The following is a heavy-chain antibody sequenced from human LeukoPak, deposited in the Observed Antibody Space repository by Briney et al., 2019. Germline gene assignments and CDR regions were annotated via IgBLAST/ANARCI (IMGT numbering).Heavy chain of an antibody. CDR1: GGSFSGYY. V-gene: IGHV4-34*01. CDR3: AREGGLRYFDWLFDYFDY. Sequence: SGTLSLTCAVYGGSFSGYYWSWIRQPPGKGLEWIGEINHSGSTNYNPSLKSRVTISVDTSKNQFSLKLSSVTAADTAVYYCAREGGLRYFDWLFDYFDYWGQGTLVTVSS. J-gene: IGHJ4*02. CDR2: INHSGST. D-gene: IGHD3-9*01.